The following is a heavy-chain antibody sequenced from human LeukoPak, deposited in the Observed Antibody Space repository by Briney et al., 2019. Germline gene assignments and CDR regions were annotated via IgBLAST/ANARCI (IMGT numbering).Heavy chain of an antibody. CDR2: IKQDGSEK. CDR3: ARLYYDSSATTVDY. V-gene: IGHV3-7*01. J-gene: IGHJ4*02. CDR1: GFTSTSYW. D-gene: IGHD3-22*01. Sequence: GGSLRLACAASGFTSTSYWMGWGRPAPRKWREWVANIKQDGSEKYYVDSVKGRFTISRDNAKNSLYLQMNSLRAEDTAVYYCARLYYDSSATTVDYWGQGTLVTVSS.